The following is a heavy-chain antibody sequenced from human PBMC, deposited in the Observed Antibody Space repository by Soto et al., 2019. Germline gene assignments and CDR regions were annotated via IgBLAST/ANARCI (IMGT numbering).Heavy chain of an antibody. CDR1: GYTFTSYA. CDR3: ARDRTVTITGFYYYYGMDV. V-gene: IGHV1-3*01. D-gene: IGHD4-17*01. CDR2: INAGSGYT. Sequence: ASVKVSCKASGYTFTSYAIHWVRQAPGQRLEWMGWINAGSGYTKYPQKFQGRVTITRDTSASTAYMELSSLRSKDTAVYYCARDRTVTITGFYYYYGMDVWGQGTTVTVSS. J-gene: IGHJ6*02.